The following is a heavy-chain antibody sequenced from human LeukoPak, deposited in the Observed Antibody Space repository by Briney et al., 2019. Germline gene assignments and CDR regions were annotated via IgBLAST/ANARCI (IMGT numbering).Heavy chain of an antibody. J-gene: IGHJ6*03. V-gene: IGHV3-21*01. D-gene: IGHD3-22*01. CDR1: GFTFSSYS. CDR2: ISSSSSYI. Sequence: GGSLRLSCAASGFTFSSYSMNWARQAPGKGLEWVSSISSSSSYIYYADSVKGRFTISRDNAKNSLYLQMNSLRAEDTAVYYCARGAYYYDSSERYYYYMDVWGKGTTVTISS. CDR3: ARGAYYYDSSERYYYYMDV.